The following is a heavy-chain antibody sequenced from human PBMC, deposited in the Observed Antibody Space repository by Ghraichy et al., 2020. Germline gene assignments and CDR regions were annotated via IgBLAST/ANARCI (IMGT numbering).Heavy chain of an antibody. CDR2: INSDGSST. CDR3: ARGPQKMVQGPILLDY. J-gene: IGHJ4*02. Sequence: GGSLRLSCAASGFTFSSYWMHWVRQAPGKGLVWVSRINSDGSSTSYADSVKGRFTISRDNAKNTLYLQMNSLRAEDTAVYYCARGPQKMVQGPILLDYWGQGTLVTVSS. CDR1: GFTFSSYW. D-gene: IGHD3-10*01. V-gene: IGHV3-74*01.